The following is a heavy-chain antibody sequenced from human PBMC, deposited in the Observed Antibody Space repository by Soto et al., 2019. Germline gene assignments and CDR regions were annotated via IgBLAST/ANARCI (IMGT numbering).Heavy chain of an antibody. CDR3: ATVEGSSWGHYFDY. J-gene: IGHJ4*02. Sequence: EVQLLESGGGLVQPGGSLRLSCAASGFTFSSYAMSWVRQAPGKGLAWVSAISGSGGSTYYADSVKGRFTISRDNSKNTLYLQMNSLRAEDRAVYYCATVEGSSWGHYFDYWAQGTLVTVSS. V-gene: IGHV3-23*01. D-gene: IGHD6-13*01. CDR2: ISGSGGST. CDR1: GFTFSSYA.